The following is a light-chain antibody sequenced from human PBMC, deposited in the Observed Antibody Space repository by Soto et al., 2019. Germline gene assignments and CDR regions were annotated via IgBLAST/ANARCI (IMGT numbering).Light chain of an antibody. CDR3: QHYKNFPHT. Sequence: DIQMTQSPSTLSASVGDRVTITCRASQSISSWLAWYQQKPGMAPKLLIHHVSNLESGVPSRFSGSGFGTEFTLTISSLQPDDSATYYCQHYKNFPHTFGQGAKLEIK. CDR2: HVS. J-gene: IGKJ2*01. CDR1: QSISSW. V-gene: IGKV1-5*01.